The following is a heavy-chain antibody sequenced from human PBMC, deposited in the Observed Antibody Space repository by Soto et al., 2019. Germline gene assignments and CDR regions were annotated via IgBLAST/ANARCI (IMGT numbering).Heavy chain of an antibody. CDR1: GGSISSSSYY. CDR3: GRHYSGSWLDAFDI. D-gene: IGHD6-13*01. CDR2: IYYSGST. Sequence: TSETLSLTCTVSGGSISSSSYYWGWIRQPPGKGLEWIGSIYYSGSTYYNPSLKSRVTISVDTSKNPFSPKLSSVTAADTAVYFCGRHYSGSWLDAFDIWGQGTMVTVPS. J-gene: IGHJ3*02. V-gene: IGHV4-39*01.